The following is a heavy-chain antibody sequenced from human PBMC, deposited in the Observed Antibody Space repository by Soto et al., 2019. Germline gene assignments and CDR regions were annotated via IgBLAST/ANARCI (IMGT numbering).Heavy chain of an antibody. Sequence: GGTLRLSCAASGCTFNSSGKSWGCKAPAKGQELVSAISGSGGSRYYADSVKGRFTISRDNSNNTLYMQMMSLRAEATPVYYYSKARAAPGLPSYYYCGMDVRGQGTTGTVSS. CDR2: ISGSGGSR. CDR3: SKARAAPGLPSYYYCGMDV. V-gene: IGHV3-23*01. D-gene: IGHD6-13*01. CDR1: GCTFNSSG. J-gene: IGHJ6*01.